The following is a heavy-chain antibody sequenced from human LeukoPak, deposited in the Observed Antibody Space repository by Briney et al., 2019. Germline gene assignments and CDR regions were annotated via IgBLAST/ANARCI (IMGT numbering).Heavy chain of an antibody. V-gene: IGHV3-30*18. CDR2: ISWNGGEE. Sequence: GKPLRLSCAASGFTFSDYGMHWLRQAPGKGLEWVAVISWNGGEEHYGNSVRGRFTISRDNSKNMVYLQMNSLRAEDTAVYYCAKEQGYTGWLTTGHWGQGALVTVSS. D-gene: IGHD6-19*01. CDR3: AKEQGYTGWLTTGH. CDR1: GFTFSDYG. J-gene: IGHJ4*02.